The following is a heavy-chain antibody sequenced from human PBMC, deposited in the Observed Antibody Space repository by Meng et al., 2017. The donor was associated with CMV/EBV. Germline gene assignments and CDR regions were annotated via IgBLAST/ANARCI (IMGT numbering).Heavy chain of an antibody. D-gene: IGHD6-19*01. CDR3: ARGGASIAVAQRDLGY. V-gene: IGHV1-69*05. CDR1: GGTFSSYA. Sequence: SVKVSCKASGGTFSSYAISWVRQAPGQGLEWMGGIIPIFGTANYAQKFQGRVTITTDESTSTAYMELSSLRSEDTAVYYCARGGASIAVAQRDLGYWGQGTLVTVSS. CDR2: IIPIFGTA. J-gene: IGHJ4*02.